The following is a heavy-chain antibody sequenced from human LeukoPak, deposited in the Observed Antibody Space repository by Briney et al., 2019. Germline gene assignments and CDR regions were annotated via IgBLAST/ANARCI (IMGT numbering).Heavy chain of an antibody. Sequence: GGSLRLSCAASGFTFSSYSMNWVRQAPGKGLEWVSYISSSSSTIYYADSVKGRFTISRDNAKNSLYLQMNSLRAEDTAVYYCARAIVVVTAKIDAFDIWGQGTMVTVSS. J-gene: IGHJ3*02. V-gene: IGHV3-48*04. D-gene: IGHD2-21*02. CDR1: GFTFSSYS. CDR2: ISSSSSTI. CDR3: ARAIVVVTAKIDAFDI.